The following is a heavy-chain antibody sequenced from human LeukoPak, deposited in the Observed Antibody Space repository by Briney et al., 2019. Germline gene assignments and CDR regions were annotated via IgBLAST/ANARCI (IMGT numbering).Heavy chain of an antibody. D-gene: IGHD7-27*01. J-gene: IGHJ4*02. CDR3: ATGVRDIAGSPDY. Sequence: ASVKVSCKASGYTFTGYYMHWVRQAPGQGLEWMGWINPNSGGTNYAQKFQGRVTMTRDTSISTAYMELSRLRSDDTAVYYCATGVRDIAGSPDYWSQGTLVTVSS. CDR2: INPNSGGT. V-gene: IGHV1-2*02. CDR1: GYTFTGYY.